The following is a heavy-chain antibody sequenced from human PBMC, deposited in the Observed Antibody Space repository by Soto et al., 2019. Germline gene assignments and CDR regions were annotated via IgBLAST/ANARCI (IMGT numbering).Heavy chain of an antibody. D-gene: IGHD3-22*01. J-gene: IGHJ4*02. CDR3: AKDLEPTYSYDSSGYFWGIDY. CDR1: GFTFSSYG. V-gene: IGHV3-30*18. CDR2: ISYDGSNK. Sequence: QVQLVESGGGVVQPGRSLRLSCAASGFTFSSYGMHWVRQAPGKGLEWVAVISYDGSNKYYADSVKGRFTISRDNSKNTLYLQMNSLRAEDTAVYYCAKDLEPTYSYDSSGYFWGIDYWGQGTLVTVSS.